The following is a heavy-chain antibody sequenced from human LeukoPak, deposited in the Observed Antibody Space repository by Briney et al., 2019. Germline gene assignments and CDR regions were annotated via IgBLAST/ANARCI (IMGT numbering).Heavy chain of an antibody. V-gene: IGHV4-30-4*01. J-gene: IGHJ4*02. CDR1: GGSISSGDYY. CDR2: IYYSGST. Sequence: SETLSLTCTVSGGSISSGDYYWSWIRQPPEKGLEWIGYIYYSGSTYYNPSLKSRVTISVDTSKNQFSLKLSSVTAADTAVYYCARVMRNGSGYYLDYWGQGTLVTVSS. CDR3: ARVMRNGSGYYLDY. D-gene: IGHD3-22*01.